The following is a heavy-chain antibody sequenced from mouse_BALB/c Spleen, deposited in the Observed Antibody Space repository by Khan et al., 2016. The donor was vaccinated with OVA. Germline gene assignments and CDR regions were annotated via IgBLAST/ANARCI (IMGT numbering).Heavy chain of an antibody. J-gene: IGHJ3*01. V-gene: IGHV2-2*02. CDR1: GFSLTNYS. CDR2: IWSAGST. Sequence: QVQLQQSGPGLVQPSQSLSITCTVSGFSLTNYSVHWVRQSPGKGLEWLGVIWSAGSTDYNAAFISRLTIRTDNSRSQVFFKMNSLQPNDTAIYYGARRGYDYGRGALFAYWGQGTLVTVSA. D-gene: IGHD2-4*01. CDR3: ARRGYDYGRGALFAY.